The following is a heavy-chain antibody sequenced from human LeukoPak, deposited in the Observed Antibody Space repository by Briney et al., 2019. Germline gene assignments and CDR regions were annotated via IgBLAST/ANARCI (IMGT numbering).Heavy chain of an antibody. CDR3: ARWTNFHAFDI. V-gene: IGHV3-53*01. Sequence: GSLRLSCAASEFSVKYNYMTWVRQAPGKGLEWVSPLYSAGSTNYADSVKGRFTISRDDSKNTVYLQMNSLRAEDTAVYYCARWTNFHAFDIWGQGTLVTVSS. D-gene: IGHD1-1*01. CDR2: LYSAGST. CDR1: EFSVKYNY. J-gene: IGHJ3*02.